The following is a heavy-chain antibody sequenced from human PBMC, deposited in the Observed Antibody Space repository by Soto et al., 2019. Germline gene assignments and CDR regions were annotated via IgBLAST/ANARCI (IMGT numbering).Heavy chain of an antibody. CDR3: ARDLPSLEVRSYGMDV. CDR1: GGTFSSYR. Sequence: SVKVSCKVSGGTFSSYRFSWVRQAPGQGLEWMGGITPVFGTPDYAQKFQGRVTVTADRSTNTAYMELSRLTSEDTAVYYCARDLPSLEVRSYGMDVWGQGTTVTV. V-gene: IGHV1-69*06. D-gene: IGHD3-10*01. J-gene: IGHJ6*02. CDR2: ITPVFGTP.